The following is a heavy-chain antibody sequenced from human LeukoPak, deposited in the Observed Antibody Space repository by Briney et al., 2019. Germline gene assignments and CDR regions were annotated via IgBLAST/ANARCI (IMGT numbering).Heavy chain of an antibody. Sequence: GGSLRLSCAASGFTVSSNYMGWVRQAPGKGLEWVSVIYSGGSTYYADSVKGRFTISRHNSKNTLYLQMNSLRAEDTAVYYCARDSLHNYYDSSGYPYYYGMDVWGQGTTVTVSS. V-gene: IGHV3-53*04. CDR1: GFTVSSNY. CDR2: IYSGGST. J-gene: IGHJ6*02. D-gene: IGHD3-22*01. CDR3: ARDSLHNYYDSSGYPYYYGMDV.